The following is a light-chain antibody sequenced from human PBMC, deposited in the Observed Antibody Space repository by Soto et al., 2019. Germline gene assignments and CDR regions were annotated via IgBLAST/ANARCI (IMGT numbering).Light chain of an antibody. CDR3: RQYSSYSS. V-gene: IGKV1-5*01. CDR1: QSISGW. Sequence: DIQMTQSPFTLSASVGDRVTITCRASQSISGWLAWYQQKPGRAPNLLISDAFSLESGVPSRFSGSGSGTEFTLTIVGLQPDDFATYYCRQYSSYSSFGQGTKFEIK. CDR2: DAF. J-gene: IGKJ2*01.